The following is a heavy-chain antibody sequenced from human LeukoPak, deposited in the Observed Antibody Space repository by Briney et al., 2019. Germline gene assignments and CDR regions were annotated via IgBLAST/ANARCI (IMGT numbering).Heavy chain of an antibody. CDR2: ISYDGSNK. V-gene: IGHV3-30-3*01. D-gene: IGHD3-22*01. Sequence: GGSLRLSCAASGFTFSSYAMHWVRQAPGKELEWVAVISYDGSNKYYADSVKGRFTISRDNSKNTLYLQMNSLRAEDTAVYYCATTDSTGGYNWGQGTLVTVSS. J-gene: IGHJ4*02. CDR1: GFTFSSYA. CDR3: ATTDSTGGYN.